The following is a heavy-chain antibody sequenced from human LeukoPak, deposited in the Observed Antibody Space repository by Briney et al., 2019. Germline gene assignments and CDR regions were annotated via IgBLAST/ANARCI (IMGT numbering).Heavy chain of an antibody. CDR2: ISGRGDGS. J-gene: IGHJ4*02. Sequence: GGSLRLSCATSGFNFSNYGMNWVRQPPGKGLEWVSIISGRGDGSYYADSVKGRFTISRDNHKNTLYLRMDRLRDEDTAVYYCAKSAPYDSYDASGYSDFWGQGTLVTVSS. D-gene: IGHD3-22*01. CDR3: AKSAPYDSYDASGYSDF. V-gene: IGHV3-23*01. CDR1: GFNFSNYG.